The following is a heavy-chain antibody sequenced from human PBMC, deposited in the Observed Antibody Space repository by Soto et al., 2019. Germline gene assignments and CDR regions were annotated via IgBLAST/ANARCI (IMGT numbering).Heavy chain of an antibody. J-gene: IGHJ4*02. CDR3: ARVRYTSTEMRIDY. D-gene: IGHD5-18*01. V-gene: IGHV4-31*03. CDR2: IYYSGST. Sequence: SETLSLTCTVSGGSISSGGYYWSWIRQHPGKGLEWIGYIYYSGSTYYNPSLKSRVTISVDTSKNQFSLKLSSVTAADTAVYYCARVRYTSTEMRIDYWGQGTLVTVSS. CDR1: GGSISSGGYY.